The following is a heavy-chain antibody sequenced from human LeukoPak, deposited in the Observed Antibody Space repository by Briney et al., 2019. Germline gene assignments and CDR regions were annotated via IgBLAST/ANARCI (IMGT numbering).Heavy chain of an antibody. CDR2: ITSSSTSM. CDR3: ARTYYDILTGYNPYFDY. CDR1: GFTFTTYS. V-gene: IGHV3-21*01. Sequence: PGGSLRLSCAASGFTFTTYSMNWVRQAPGKGPEWVSSITSSSTSMYYADSVKGRFTISRDNAKNSLYLQMISLRAEDTAVYYCARTYYDILTGYNPYFDYWGQGTLVTVSS. D-gene: IGHD3-9*01. J-gene: IGHJ4*02.